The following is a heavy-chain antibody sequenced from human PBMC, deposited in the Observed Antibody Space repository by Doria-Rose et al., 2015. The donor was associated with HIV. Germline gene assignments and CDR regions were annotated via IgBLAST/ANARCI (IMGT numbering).Heavy chain of an antibody. CDR3: ARGPSDFGDYVAFQH. CDR2: INHGGST. D-gene: IGHD4-17*01. Sequence: TLSLTCAVYGGSFSGYYWTWIRQSPGKGLEWIGEINHGGSTNYNPSLKSRVTISLDMSKNQFSLKVTSVTAADTAVYYCARGPSDFGDYVAFQHWGQGTLVIVSS. V-gene: IGHV4-34*01. CDR1: GGSFSGYY. J-gene: IGHJ1*01.